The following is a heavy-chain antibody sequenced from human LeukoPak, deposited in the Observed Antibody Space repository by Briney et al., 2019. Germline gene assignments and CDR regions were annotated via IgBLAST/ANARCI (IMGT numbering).Heavy chain of an antibody. D-gene: IGHD5-24*01. CDR2: IYPGDSDT. J-gene: IGHJ5*02. CDR3: ARQTITSYNWFDP. Sequence: GESLKISCKGSGYSFTSYWIGWVRQMPGKGLEWMGIIYPGDSDTRYSPSFQGQVTIPADKSISTAYLQWSSLKASDTAMYYCARQTITSYNWFDPWGQGTLVTVSS. V-gene: IGHV5-51*01. CDR1: GYSFTSYW.